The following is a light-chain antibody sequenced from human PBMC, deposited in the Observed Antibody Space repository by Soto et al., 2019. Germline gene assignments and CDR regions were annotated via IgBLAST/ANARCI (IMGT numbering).Light chain of an antibody. CDR1: ERRGSNY. Sequence: EVVLTQSPGTLSFSPGERATLSCRASERRGSNYLAWYHQKPGQAPRVLIYATSNRATGIPDRVSGSGSGTDFTLTISRLETEDFEVYYCHQFGNSVRTFGQGTKVEIK. CDR3: HQFGNSVRT. CDR2: ATS. J-gene: IGKJ1*01. V-gene: IGKV3-20*01.